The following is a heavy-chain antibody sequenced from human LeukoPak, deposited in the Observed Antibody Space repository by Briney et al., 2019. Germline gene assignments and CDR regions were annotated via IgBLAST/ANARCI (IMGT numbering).Heavy chain of an antibody. V-gene: IGHV1-46*01. J-gene: IGHJ4*02. Sequence: GASVKVSCKASGYTFTGYYIHWVRQAPGQGLEWMGIINPRGGSTSYAQKFQGRVTMTRDMSTSTVYMELSSLRSEDTAVYYCARDLYSGTFVQFDYWGQGTLVTVSS. CDR2: INPRGGST. CDR1: GYTFTGYY. CDR3: ARDLYSGTFVQFDY. D-gene: IGHD1-26*01.